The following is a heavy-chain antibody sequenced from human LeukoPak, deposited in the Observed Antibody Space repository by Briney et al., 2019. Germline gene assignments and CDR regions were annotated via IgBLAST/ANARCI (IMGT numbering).Heavy chain of an antibody. D-gene: IGHD2/OR15-2a*01. CDR2: IYSGGST. J-gene: IGHJ4*02. CDR1: GFTVSSNY. Sequence: GGSLRLSCAASGFTVSSNYMSWARQAPGKGLEWVSVIYSGGSTYYADSVKGRFTIPRDDSKNTLYLQMNSLRAEDTAVYYCAREGYYSYLDYWGQGTLVTVSS. CDR3: AREGYYSYLDY. V-gene: IGHV3-53*01.